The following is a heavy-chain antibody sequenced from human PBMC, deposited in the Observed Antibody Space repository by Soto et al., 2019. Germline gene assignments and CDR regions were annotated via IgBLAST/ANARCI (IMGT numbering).Heavy chain of an antibody. CDR1: GFTFSNAW. J-gene: IGHJ4*02. Sequence: GGSLRLSCAASGFTFSNAWMSWVRQAPGKGLEWVGRIKSKTDGGTTDYAVPVKGRFTISRDDSKNTLYLQMNSLKNEDTAVYYCTTSLGYCSGGSCYAGIDYWGQGTLVTVSS. V-gene: IGHV3-15*01. D-gene: IGHD2-15*01. CDR3: TTSLGYCSGGSCYAGIDY. CDR2: IKSKTDGGTT.